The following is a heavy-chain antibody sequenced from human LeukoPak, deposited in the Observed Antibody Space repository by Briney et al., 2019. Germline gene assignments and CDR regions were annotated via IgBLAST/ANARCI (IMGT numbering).Heavy chain of an antibody. J-gene: IGHJ6*02. CDR2: ISSSSSYI. CDR1: GFTFSSYS. V-gene: IGHV3-21*01. D-gene: IGHD2-15*01. Sequence: GGSLRLSCAASGFTFSSYSMNWVRQAPGKGLEWVSSISSSSSYIYYADSVKGRFTISRDNAKNSLYLRMNSLRAEDTAVYYCASLLITSHLYYGMDVWGQGTTVTVSS. CDR3: ASLLITSHLYYGMDV.